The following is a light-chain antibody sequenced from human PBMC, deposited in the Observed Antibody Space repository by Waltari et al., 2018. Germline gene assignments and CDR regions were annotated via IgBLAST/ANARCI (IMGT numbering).Light chain of an antibody. V-gene: IGKV1-5*03. CDR1: QSISSW. CDR3: QQYNSFPWT. Sequence: DIQMAQSPSTLSASVGDRVTITCRASQSISSWLAWYQQKPGKGPNLLIYKASALESGVPSRFSGSGSATDFTLTISGLQPDDFATYFCQQYNSFPWTFGQGTKVEIK. CDR2: KAS. J-gene: IGKJ1*01.